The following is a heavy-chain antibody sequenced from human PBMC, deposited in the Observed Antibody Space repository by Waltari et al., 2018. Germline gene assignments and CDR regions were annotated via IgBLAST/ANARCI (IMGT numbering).Heavy chain of an antibody. D-gene: IGHD6-13*01. CDR3: AKIAAAGLTPRPFYYYYYMDV. CDR2: ISAYNGNT. CDR1: GYTFTSYG. V-gene: IGHV1-18*01. J-gene: IGHJ6*03. Sequence: QVQLVQSGAEVKKPGASVKVSCKASGYTFTSYGISWVRQAPGQGLEWMGWISAYNGNTNYAQKLQGRVTMTTDTSTSTAYMEPRSLRSDDTAVYYCAKIAAAGLTPRPFYYYYYMDVWGKGTTVTVSS.